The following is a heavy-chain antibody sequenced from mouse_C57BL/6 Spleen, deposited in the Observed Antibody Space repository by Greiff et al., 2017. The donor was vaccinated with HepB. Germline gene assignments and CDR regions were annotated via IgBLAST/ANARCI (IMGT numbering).Heavy chain of an antibody. CDR1: GYTFTSYD. Sequence: QVQLQQSGPELVKPGASVKLSCKASGYTFTSYDINWVKQRPGQGLEWIGWIYTRDGSTKYNEKFKGKATLTVDTSSSTAYMELHSLTSEDSAVYFCARTSNYDAMDYWGQGTSVTVSS. CDR3: ARTSNYDAMDY. J-gene: IGHJ4*01. V-gene: IGHV1-85*01. D-gene: IGHD2-5*01. CDR2: IYTRDGST.